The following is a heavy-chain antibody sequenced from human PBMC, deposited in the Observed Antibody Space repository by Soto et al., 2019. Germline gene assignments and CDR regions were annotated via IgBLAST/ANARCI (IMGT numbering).Heavy chain of an antibody. J-gene: IGHJ6*02. Sequence: QVQLVQSGAEVKKPGSSVKVSCKASGGTFGSYAISWVRQAPGQGLEWMGGIIPIPGTANYAQKFQGRVTIAVDDFTSTAYMDLSSLRPHDRALYFCARSQGSRTCLESQYHCYYGMDVWCQG. CDR3: ARSQGSRTCLESQYHCYYGMDV. CDR1: GGTFGSYA. D-gene: IGHD2-2*01. V-gene: IGHV1-69*01. CDR2: IIPIPGTA.